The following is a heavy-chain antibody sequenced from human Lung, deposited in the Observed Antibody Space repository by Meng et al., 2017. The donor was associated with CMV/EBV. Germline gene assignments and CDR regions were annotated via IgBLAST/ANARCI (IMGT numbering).Heavy chain of an antibody. CDR3: ARAPRDSSGYYCPDY. J-gene: IGHJ4*02. Sequence: ESXKISXAASGFTFSSYSMNWVRQAPGKGLEWVSSISSSSSYIYYADSVKGRFTISRDNAKNSLYLQMNSLRAEDTAVYYCARAPRDSSGYYCPDYWGQGXLVTVSS. CDR1: GFTFSSYS. V-gene: IGHV3-21*01. D-gene: IGHD3-22*01. CDR2: ISSSSSYI.